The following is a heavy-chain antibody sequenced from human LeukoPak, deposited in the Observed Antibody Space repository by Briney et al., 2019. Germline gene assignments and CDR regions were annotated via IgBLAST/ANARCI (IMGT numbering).Heavy chain of an antibody. D-gene: IGHD3-22*01. V-gene: IGHV5-51*01. CDR3: ARHLGYYDSSGYYAPVDY. J-gene: IGHJ4*02. CDR1: GYSFTSYW. CDR2: IYTSDSDT. Sequence: GESLKISCKGSGYSFTSYWIGWVRQMPGKSLEWFGIIYTSDSDTRYSPSFQGQVTISADKSISTAYLQWSSLKASDTAMYYCARHLGYYDSSGYYAPVDYWGQGTLVTVSS.